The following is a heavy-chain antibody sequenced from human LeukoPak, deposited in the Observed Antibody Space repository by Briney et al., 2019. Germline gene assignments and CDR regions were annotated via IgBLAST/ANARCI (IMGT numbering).Heavy chain of an antibody. Sequence: GGSLRLSCAASGFTFSSYAMSWVRQAPGKGLERVSAISGSGGSTYYADSVKGRFTISRDNSKNTLYLQMNSLRAEDTAVYYCAKDLSDTAIYYYYMDVWGKGTTVTVSS. CDR3: AKDLSDTAIYYYYMDV. J-gene: IGHJ6*03. D-gene: IGHD5-18*01. CDR2: ISGSGGST. CDR1: GFTFSSYA. V-gene: IGHV3-23*01.